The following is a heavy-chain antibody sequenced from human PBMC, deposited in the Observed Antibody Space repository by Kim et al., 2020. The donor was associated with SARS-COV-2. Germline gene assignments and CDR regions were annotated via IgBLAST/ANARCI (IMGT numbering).Heavy chain of an antibody. D-gene: IGHD6-25*01. V-gene: IGHV3-48*04. J-gene: IGHJ4*02. CDR1: GFTFSSYS. CDR3: AREDDGSSGVYFDY. CDR2: ISSSSSTI. Sequence: GRSLRLSCAASGFTFSSYSMNWVRQAPGKGLEWVSYISSSSSTIYYADSVKGRFTISRDNAKNSLYLQMNSLRAEDTAVYYCAREDDGSSGVYFDYWGQGTLVTVSS.